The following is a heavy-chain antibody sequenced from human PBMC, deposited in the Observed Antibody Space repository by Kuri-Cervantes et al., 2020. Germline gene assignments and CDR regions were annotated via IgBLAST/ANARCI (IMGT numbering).Heavy chain of an antibody. D-gene: IGHD3-22*01. Sequence: ESLRLSCAASGFTFSSYAMSWVRQAPGKGLEWVSAISGSGGSTYYADSVKGRFTISRDNSKNTLYLQMNSLRAEDTAVYYCAKDPEDYYDGSGYYSYFDIWGQGTPVTVSS. V-gene: IGHV3-23*01. CDR2: ISGSGGST. CDR1: GFTFSSYA. CDR3: AKDPEDYYDGSGYYSYFDI. J-gene: IGHJ4*02.